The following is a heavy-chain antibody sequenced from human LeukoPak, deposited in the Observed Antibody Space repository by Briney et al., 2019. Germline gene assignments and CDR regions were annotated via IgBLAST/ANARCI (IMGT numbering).Heavy chain of an antibody. D-gene: IGHD2-21*02. V-gene: IGHV3-23*01. CDR1: GFTFSSYA. CDR2: ISGSGGST. J-gene: IGHJ4*02. CDR3: AKDQAYCGGDCYSEYYFDY. Sequence: GGSLRLSCAASGFTFSSYAMSWVRQAPGKGLEWVSAISGSGGSTYYADSVKGRFTISRDNSKNTLYLQMNSLRAEDTAVYYCAKDQAYCGGDCYSEYYFDYWGQGTLVTASS.